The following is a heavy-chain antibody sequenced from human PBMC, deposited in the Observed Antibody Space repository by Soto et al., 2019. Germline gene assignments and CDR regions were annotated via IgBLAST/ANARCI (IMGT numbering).Heavy chain of an antibody. V-gene: IGHV3-30*18. J-gene: IGHJ4*02. CDR2: ISYDGSNK. D-gene: IGHD3-10*01. CDR3: AKEEAAELLWFGDSLI. Sequence: GGSLRLSCAASGFTFSSYGMHWVRQAPGKGLEWVAVISYDGSNKYYADSVKGRFTISRGNSKNTLYLQMNSLRAEDTAVYYCAKEEAAELLWFGDSLIWGQGTLVTVSS. CDR1: GFTFSSYG.